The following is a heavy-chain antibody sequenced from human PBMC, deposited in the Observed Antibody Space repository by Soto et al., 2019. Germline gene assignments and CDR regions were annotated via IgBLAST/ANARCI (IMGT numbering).Heavy chain of an antibody. J-gene: IGHJ6*02. D-gene: IGHD6-25*01. CDR3: ARDRSSGWPYCYYGMDV. Sequence: SETLSLTCTVSGGSISSGGYYWSWIRQHPGKGLEWIGYIYYSGSTYYNPSLKSRVTISVDTSKNQFSLKLSSVTAADTAVYYCARDRSSGWPYCYYGMDVWGQGTTVTVSS. CDR2: IYYSGST. V-gene: IGHV4-31*03. CDR1: GGSISSGGYY.